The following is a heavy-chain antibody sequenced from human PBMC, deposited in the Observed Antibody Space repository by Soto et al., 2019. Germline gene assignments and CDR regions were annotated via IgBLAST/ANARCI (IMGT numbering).Heavy chain of an antibody. Sequence: QVQLVESGGGVVQPGRSLRLSCAASGFMFTTYGLHWVRQAPGKGLEWVAGIWYDGSNQYYADSVKGRFTISRDNSKNILYLEMNSVRVEDTAVYYCVKDHCGGDCYSDPYFDYWGQGTLVTVSS. CDR3: VKDHCGGDCYSDPYFDY. D-gene: IGHD2-21*02. CDR2: IWYDGSNQ. CDR1: GFMFTTYG. V-gene: IGHV3-33*06. J-gene: IGHJ4*02.